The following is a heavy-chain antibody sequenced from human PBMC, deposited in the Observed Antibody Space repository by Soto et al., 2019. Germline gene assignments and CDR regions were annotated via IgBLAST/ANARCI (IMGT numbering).Heavy chain of an antibody. D-gene: IGHD3-10*01. CDR1: GFTFSTYA. CDR2: ISGSGGRT. Sequence: EVQLLESGGVLVQPGGSLRLSCAASGFTFSTYAMTWVRQAPGKGLEWVSSISGSGGRTYYADSVKGRFIISRDNSKNTLYLQTNSLRAEDTAVYYCAKAGDYHGSESYFPLDYWGQGTLVPVSS. J-gene: IGHJ4*02. CDR3: AKAGDYHGSESYFPLDY. V-gene: IGHV3-23*01.